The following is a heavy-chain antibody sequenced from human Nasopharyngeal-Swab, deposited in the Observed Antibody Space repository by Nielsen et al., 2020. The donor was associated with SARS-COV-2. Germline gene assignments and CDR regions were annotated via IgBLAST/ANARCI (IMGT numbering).Heavy chain of an antibody. Sequence: GESLKISCAASGFTFSSYGMHWVRQAPGKGLEWVAVISYDGSNKYYADSVKGRFTISRDNSKNTLSLQMNSLRAEDTAVYYCARQSSSWYRIREDKYYLDYWGQGTLVTVSS. CDR2: ISYDGSNK. CDR3: ARQSSSWYRIREDKYYLDY. J-gene: IGHJ4*02. D-gene: IGHD6-13*01. V-gene: IGHV3-30*03. CDR1: GFTFSSYG.